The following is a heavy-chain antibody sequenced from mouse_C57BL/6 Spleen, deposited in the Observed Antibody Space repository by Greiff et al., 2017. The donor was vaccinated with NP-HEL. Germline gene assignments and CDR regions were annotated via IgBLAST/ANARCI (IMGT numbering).Heavy chain of an antibody. V-gene: IGHV5-17*01. Sequence: EVKVEESGGGLVKPGGSLKLSCAASGFTFSDYGMHWVRQAPEKGLEWVAYISSGSSTIYYADTVKGRFTISRDNAKNTLFLQMTSLRSEDTAMYYCARDSYYGPWFAYGGQGTLVTVSA. CDR3: ARDSYYGPWFAY. D-gene: IGHD2-1*01. J-gene: IGHJ3*01. CDR1: GFTFSDYG. CDR2: ISSGSSTI.